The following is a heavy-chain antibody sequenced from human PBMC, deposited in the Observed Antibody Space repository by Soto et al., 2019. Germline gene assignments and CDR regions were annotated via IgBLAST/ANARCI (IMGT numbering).Heavy chain of an antibody. CDR1: GASISSGDFY. J-gene: IGHJ5*02. CDR3: VRALGSRFMEWPRFDP. Sequence: SETLSLTCTVSGASISSGDFYWSWVRQPPGKCLEWIGFISSSGNIKSSPSLKSRVTISLDTSKNQFSLKLSSVTDADPAVYYCVRALGSRFMEWPRFDPWGRGTLVTVSS. CDR2: ISSSGNI. V-gene: IGHV4-30-4*01. D-gene: IGHD3-3*01.